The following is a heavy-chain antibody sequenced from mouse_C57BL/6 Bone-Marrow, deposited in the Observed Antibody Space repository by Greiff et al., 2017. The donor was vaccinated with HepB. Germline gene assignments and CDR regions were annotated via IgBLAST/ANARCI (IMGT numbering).Heavy chain of an antibody. J-gene: IGHJ3*01. Sequence: EVQLQQSGPELVKPGASVKIPCKASGYTFTDYNMDWVKQSHGKSLEWIGDINPNNGGTIYNQKFKGKATLTVDKSSSTAYMELRSLTSEDTAVYYCALDSSGYVGAYWGQGTLVTVSA. CDR1: GYTFTDYN. CDR3: ALDSSGYVGAY. D-gene: IGHD3-2*02. V-gene: IGHV1-18*01. CDR2: INPNNGGT.